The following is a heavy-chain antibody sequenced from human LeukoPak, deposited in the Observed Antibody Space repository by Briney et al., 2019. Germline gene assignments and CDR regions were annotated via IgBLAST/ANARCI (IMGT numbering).Heavy chain of an antibody. CDR1: GYTFTSYG. D-gene: IGHD6-13*01. J-gene: IGHJ4*02. CDR2: ISAYNGNT. V-gene: IGHV1-18*01. Sequence: EASVKVSCKASGYTFTSYGISWVRQAPGQGLEWMGWISAYNGNTNYAQKLQGRVTMTTDTSASTAYMELSSLRSEDTAVYYCARDPHYLYSSSWYYFDYWGQGTLVTVSS. CDR3: ARDPHYLYSSSWYYFDY.